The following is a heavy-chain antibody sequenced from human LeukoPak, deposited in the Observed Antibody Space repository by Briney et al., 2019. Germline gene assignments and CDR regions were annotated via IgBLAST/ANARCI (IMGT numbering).Heavy chain of an antibody. D-gene: IGHD6-19*01. J-gene: IGHJ6*02. V-gene: IGHV4-59*01. CDR2: IYYSGST. CDR3: ARMIAVAGTSGGVYYGMDV. CDR1: GGSISSYY. Sequence: SETVSLTCTVSGGSISSYYWSWIRQPPGKGLEWIGYIYYSGSTNYNPFLKSRVTISVDTSKNQFSLKLSSVTAADTAVYYCARMIAVAGTSGGVYYGMDVWGQGTTVTVSS.